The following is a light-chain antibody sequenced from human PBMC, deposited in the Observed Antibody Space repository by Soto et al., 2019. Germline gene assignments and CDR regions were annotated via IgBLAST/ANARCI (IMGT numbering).Light chain of an antibody. V-gene: IGKV3-20*01. J-gene: IGKJ1*01. CDR1: QSVSTSY. CDR3: QQYKT. Sequence: EIVLTQSLGTLSLSPGERATLSCRASQSVSTSYVAWYQQKFGQAPRLLIYDAFSRATGIPDRFSASGSGTDFTLTISRLEPEDFAVYYCQQYKTFGQGTKVDIK. CDR2: DAF.